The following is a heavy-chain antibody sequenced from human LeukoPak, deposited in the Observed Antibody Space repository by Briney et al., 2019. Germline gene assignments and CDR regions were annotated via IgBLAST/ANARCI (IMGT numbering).Heavy chain of an antibody. CDR2: IYTSGST. Sequence: SETLSLTCAVYGGSFSSYYWSWIRQPAGKGLEWIGRIYTSGSTNYNPSLKSRVTMSVDTSKNQFSLKLSSVTAADTAVYYCARAGYYDFWSRAENYYGMDVWGQGTTVTVSS. CDR3: ARAGYYDFWSRAENYYGMDV. D-gene: IGHD3-3*01. V-gene: IGHV4-59*10. J-gene: IGHJ6*02. CDR1: GGSFSSYY.